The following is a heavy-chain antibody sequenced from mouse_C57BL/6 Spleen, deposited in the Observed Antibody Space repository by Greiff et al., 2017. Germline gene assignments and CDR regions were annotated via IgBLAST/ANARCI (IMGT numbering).Heavy chain of an antibody. V-gene: IGHV5-9*01. J-gene: IGHJ2*01. CDR3: ARGGNWDGDFDY. CDR1: GFTFSSYT. Sequence: EVKLVESGGGLVKPGGSLKLSCAASGFTFSSYTMSWVRQTPEKRLEWVATISGGGGNTYYPDSVKGRFTISRDNAKNTLYLQMCSLRSEDTALYYCARGGNWDGDFDYWGQGTTLTVSS. CDR2: ISGGGGNT. D-gene: IGHD4-1*01.